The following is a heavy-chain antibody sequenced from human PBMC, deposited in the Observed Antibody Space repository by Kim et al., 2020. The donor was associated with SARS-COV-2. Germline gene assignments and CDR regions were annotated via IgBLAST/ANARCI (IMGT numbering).Heavy chain of an antibody. V-gene: IGHV5-51*01. CDR3: ARQSGHGDYPFDY. J-gene: IGHJ4*02. D-gene: IGHD4-17*01. Sequence: SPACQGQATIPADKSISTAYLQWSSLKASDTAMYYCARQSGHGDYPFDYWGQGTLVTVSS.